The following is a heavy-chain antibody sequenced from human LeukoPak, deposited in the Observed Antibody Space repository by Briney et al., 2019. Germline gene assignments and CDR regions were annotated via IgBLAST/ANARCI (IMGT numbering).Heavy chain of an antibody. CDR3: ANRRYDSSGFDY. CDR2: ISGSGGKT. J-gene: IGHJ4*02. CDR1: GFTFSSYA. V-gene: IGHV3-23*01. Sequence: GSLRLSCAASGFTFSSYALSWVRQTPGKRLEWVSAISGSGGKTYYANSVKGRFTISRDNSKNTQYLQMNSLRAEDTAVYYCANRRYDSSGFDYWGQGPLVTVSS. D-gene: IGHD3-22*01.